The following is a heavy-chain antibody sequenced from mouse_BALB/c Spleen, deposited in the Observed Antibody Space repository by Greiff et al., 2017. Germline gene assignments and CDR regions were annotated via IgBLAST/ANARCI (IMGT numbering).Heavy chain of an antibody. V-gene: IGHV5-4*02. D-gene: IGHD3-2*01. J-gene: IGHJ3*01. Sequence: EVKLMESGGGLVKPGGSLKLSCAASGFTFSDYYMYWVRQTPEKRLEWVATISDGGSYTYYPDSVKGRFTISRDNAKNNLYLQMSSLKSEDTAMYYCARGEGRQLGPLFAYWGQGTLVTVSA. CDR3: ARGEGRQLGPLFAY. CDR2: ISDGGSYT. CDR1: GFTFSDYY.